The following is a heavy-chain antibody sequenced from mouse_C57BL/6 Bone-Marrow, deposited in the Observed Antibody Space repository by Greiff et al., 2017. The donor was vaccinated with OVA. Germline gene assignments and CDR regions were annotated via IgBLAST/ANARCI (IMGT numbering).Heavy chain of an antibody. J-gene: IGHJ3*01. CDR1: GFTFSDFY. V-gene: IGHV7-1*01. Sequence: EVQGVESGGGLVQSGRSLRLSCATSGFTFSDFYMEWVRQAPGKGLEWIAASRNKANDYTTEYSASVKGRFIVSRDTSQSILYLQMNALRAEDTAIYYCARGRDAWILAYWGQGTLVTVSA. D-gene: IGHD6-5*01. CDR3: ARGRDAWILAY. CDR2: SRNKANDYTT.